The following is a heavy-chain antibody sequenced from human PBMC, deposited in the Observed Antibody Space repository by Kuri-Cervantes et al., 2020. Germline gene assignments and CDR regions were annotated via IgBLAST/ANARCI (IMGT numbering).Heavy chain of an antibody. Sequence: SETLSLTCAVSGGSIRGSNWWSWVRQPPGKGLEWIGEIYHSGSTNYNPSLKSRVTISVDKSKNQFSLKLSSVTAADTAVYYCVRHEGVRNSLVDYYYMDVWGKGTTVTVSS. CDR1: GGSIRGSNW. D-gene: IGHD1-14*01. J-gene: IGHJ6*03. CDR2: IYHSGST. V-gene: IGHV4-4*02. CDR3: VRHEGVRNSLVDYYYMDV.